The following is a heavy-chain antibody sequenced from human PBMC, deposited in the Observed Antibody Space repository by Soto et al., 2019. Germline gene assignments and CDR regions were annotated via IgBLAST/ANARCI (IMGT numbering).Heavy chain of an antibody. CDR2: IYSGGST. CDR3: ARFSAPYGMDV. D-gene: IGHD3-10*01. J-gene: IGHJ6*02. Sequence: LRLSCAASGFTVSSNYMSWVRQAPGKGLEWVSVIYSGGSTYYADSVKGRFTISRDNSKNTLYLQMNSLRAEDTAVYYCARFSAPYGMDVWGQGPTLTVS. V-gene: IGHV3-53*01. CDR1: GFTVSSNY.